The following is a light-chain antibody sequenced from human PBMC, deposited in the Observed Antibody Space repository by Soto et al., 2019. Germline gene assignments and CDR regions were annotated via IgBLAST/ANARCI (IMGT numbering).Light chain of an antibody. CDR1: QSVSSAY. CDR3: QQYGSSPFT. J-gene: IGKJ5*01. CDR2: GAS. V-gene: IGKV3-20*01. Sequence: IVLTQSPGTLSLNPGDRATLSCRASQSVSSAYLAWYQHTPGQAPRLLIYGASTRATGIPDRFSGSGSGTDFSLTISRLGPEDFAVYYCQQYGSSPFTCGQGTHWRL.